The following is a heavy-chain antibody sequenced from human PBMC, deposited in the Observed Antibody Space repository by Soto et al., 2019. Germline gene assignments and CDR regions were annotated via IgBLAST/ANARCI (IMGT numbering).Heavy chain of an antibody. V-gene: IGHV1-18*01. CDR1: GYTFSTSG. D-gene: IGHD6-6*01. CDR3: AREGTRPYYYYGMDV. CDR2: ISPYNGDA. J-gene: IGHJ6*02. Sequence: QAQLEQSGAEVKKPGASVKVSCKSSGYTFSTSGISWVRQAPGQGLEWMGWISPYNGDANYAQRFQGRVTMTTDTSTSTTFLQLRSLRSDDTAVYYCAREGTRPYYYYGMDVWGQGTTVTVSS.